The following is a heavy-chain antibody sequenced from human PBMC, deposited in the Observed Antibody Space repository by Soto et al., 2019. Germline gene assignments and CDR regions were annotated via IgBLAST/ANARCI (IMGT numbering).Heavy chain of an antibody. CDR2: IIPIFGTA. D-gene: IGHD2-15*01. Sequence: GASVKVSCKASGGTFSSYAISWVRQAPGQGLEWMGGIIPIFGTANYAQKFQGRVTITADESTSTAYMELSSLRSEDTAVYYCARGGRAREEFEDVVVVAATHNYYYGMDVWGQGTTVTVSS. CDR3: ARGGRAREEFEDVVVVAATHNYYYGMDV. CDR1: GGTFSSYA. V-gene: IGHV1-69*13. J-gene: IGHJ6*02.